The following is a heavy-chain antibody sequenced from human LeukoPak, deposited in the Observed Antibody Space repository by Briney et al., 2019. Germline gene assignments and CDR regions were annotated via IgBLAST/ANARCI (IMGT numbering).Heavy chain of an antibody. CDR3: ARDPGRYFDWSTDY. V-gene: IGHV3-74*01. J-gene: IGHJ4*02. CDR1: GFTFSSYW. D-gene: IGHD3-9*01. Sequence: GGSLRLSCAASGFTFSSYWMHWVRQAPGKGLVWVSRINSDGSSTSYADSVKGRFTISRDNAKNALYLQMNSLRAEDTAVYYCARDPGRYFDWSTDYWGQGTLVTVSS. CDR2: INSDGSST.